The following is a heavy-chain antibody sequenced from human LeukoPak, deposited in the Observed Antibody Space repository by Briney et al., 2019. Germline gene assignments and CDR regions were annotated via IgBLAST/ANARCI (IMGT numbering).Heavy chain of an antibody. J-gene: IGHJ4*02. V-gene: IGHV4-39*01. Sequence: SETLSLTCGVSGGSISSSGYYWAWMRQPPGTGLEWIGSISYTGTTYYNLSLKSRLTISADRSKNQFSLKLTSVTAADTAVYYCARRRIVATIDYWGQGTLVTVSS. CDR1: GGSISSSGYY. CDR2: ISYTGTT. CDR3: ARRRIVATIDY. D-gene: IGHD5-12*01.